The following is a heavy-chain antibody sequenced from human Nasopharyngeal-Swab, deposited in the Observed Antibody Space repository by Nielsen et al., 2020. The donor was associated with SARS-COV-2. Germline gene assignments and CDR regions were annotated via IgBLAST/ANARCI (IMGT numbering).Heavy chain of an antibody. CDR2: IATVARIT. V-gene: IGHV3-74*01. Sequence: GESLKISCAASGFSFSSYWMHWVRRAPGKRLVWVSRIATVARITDYADSVKGRFTIFRDNARNTLYLQMNRLRAEDTAVYFCTSDVGETGAFWGQGALVTVSS. J-gene: IGHJ4*02. D-gene: IGHD2-21*02. CDR3: TSDVGETGAF. CDR1: GFSFSSYW.